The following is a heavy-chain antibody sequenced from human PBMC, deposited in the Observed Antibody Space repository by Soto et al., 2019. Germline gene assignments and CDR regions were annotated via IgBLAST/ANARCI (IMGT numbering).Heavy chain of an antibody. J-gene: IGHJ5*02. CDR1: GGYFSGYY. V-gene: IGHV4-59*01. Sequence: SETQSHTYTVYGGYFSGYYWIWIRQPPGKGLEWIGYIYYSGSTNYNPSLKSRVTISVETSKNQFSLKLSSVTAADTAVYYCARVSRYCSSTSCYTWFDPWGQGTLVTVFS. D-gene: IGHD2-2*02. CDR2: IYYSGST. CDR3: ARVSRYCSSTSCYTWFDP.